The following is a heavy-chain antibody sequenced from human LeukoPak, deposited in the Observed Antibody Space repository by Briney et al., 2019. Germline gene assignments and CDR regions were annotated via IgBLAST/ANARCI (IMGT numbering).Heavy chain of an antibody. CDR1: GYTFTSYA. V-gene: IGHV7-4-1*01. CDR3: ARGLVDKWNDGVDGFDY. Sequence: GASVKVSCKASGYTFTSYAMNSGRQAPGQGLEWRGWINTNTGNPTYAQGFTGRFVFSLDTSVSTAYLQICSLKAEDTAVYYCARGLVDKWNDGVDGFDYWGQGTLVTVSS. CDR2: INTNTGNP. D-gene: IGHD1-20*01. J-gene: IGHJ4*02.